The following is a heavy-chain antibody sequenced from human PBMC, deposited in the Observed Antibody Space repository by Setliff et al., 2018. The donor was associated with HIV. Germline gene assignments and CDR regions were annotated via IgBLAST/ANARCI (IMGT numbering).Heavy chain of an antibody. V-gene: IGHV4-34*01. CDR1: GGSFSGYY. D-gene: IGHD3-3*01. CDR3: ARGSRQLTIFGVVFKANYYFMDV. Sequence: SETLSLTCAVYGGSFSGYYWSWIRQPPGKGLEWIGEINHDRTTNYNPSLKSRVTISVDTSKNQFSLTLNSVAAADTAVYYCARGSRQLTIFGVVFKANYYFMDVWGKGTAVTVSS. CDR2: INHDRTT. J-gene: IGHJ6*03.